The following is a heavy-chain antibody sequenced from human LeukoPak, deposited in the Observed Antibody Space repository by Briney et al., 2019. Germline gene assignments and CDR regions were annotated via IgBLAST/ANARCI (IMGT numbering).Heavy chain of an antibody. D-gene: IGHD3-22*01. V-gene: IGHV5-10-1*01. J-gene: IGHJ4*02. CDR2: IEPSDSYS. CDR1: RYGFTNYG. CDR3: ARQLDYYDKRDY. Sequence: GQALPISSQGSRYGFTNYGISWARPIPGKGREWMGRIEPSDSYSNYGPSFQGHVTISAYRSISTAYLQWRSLKASDTAMYYCARQLDYYDKRDYWGQGTLVTVSS.